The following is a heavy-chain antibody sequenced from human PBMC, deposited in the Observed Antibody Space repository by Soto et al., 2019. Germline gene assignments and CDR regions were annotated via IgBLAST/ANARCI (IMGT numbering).Heavy chain of an antibody. CDR3: AYRTSSGYYFNY. D-gene: IGHD3-22*01. CDR2: FYWDDGK. V-gene: IGHV2-5*02. J-gene: IGHJ4*02. Sequence: QITLKESGPTLVKPTQTLTLTCTFSGFSLSTNGVGVGWIRQPPGKALEWLALFYWDDGKRYRPSLKSRLTTTQETSKDHVVRTMTNMDPVDTGTYYCAYRTSSGYYFNYWGQGNLVTVSS. CDR1: GFSLSTNGVG.